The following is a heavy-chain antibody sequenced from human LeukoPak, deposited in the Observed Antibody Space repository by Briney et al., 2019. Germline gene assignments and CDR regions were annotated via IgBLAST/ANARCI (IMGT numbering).Heavy chain of an antibody. V-gene: IGHV3-7*03. CDR2: IKEDGSER. CDR3: ARDLGYCTNGVYHTGFDY. Sequence: ASVKVSCKASGYTFTSYAMNWVRQTPGKGLEWVASIKEDGSERQYVDSVKGRFSISRDNTKGSLLLQLNSLRAEDTAVYYCARDLGYCTNGVYHTGFDYWGQGTLVAVSS. CDR1: GYTFTSYA. D-gene: IGHD2-8*01. J-gene: IGHJ4*02.